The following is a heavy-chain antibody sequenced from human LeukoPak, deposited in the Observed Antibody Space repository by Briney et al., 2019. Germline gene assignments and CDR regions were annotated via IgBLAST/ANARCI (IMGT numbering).Heavy chain of an antibody. V-gene: IGHV4-39*01. CDR2: ISSSGRT. D-gene: IGHD2-2*01. CDR3: ARRRVLPPDVPDRADYYLDV. Sequence: PSETLSLTCTVSGGSISSRSDYWGWVRQPPGKGLEWIASISSSGRTYYNPSLRSRVSISVDSFRNQFSLKLSSVTAADTAVYYCARRRVLPPDVPDRADYYLDVWGKRTAVTVSS. J-gene: IGHJ6*03. CDR1: GGSISSRSDY.